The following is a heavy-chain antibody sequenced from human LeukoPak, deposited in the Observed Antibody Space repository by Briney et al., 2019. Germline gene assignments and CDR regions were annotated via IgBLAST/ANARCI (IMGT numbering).Heavy chain of an antibody. CDR2: IYSGGDT. V-gene: IGHV3-66*01. Sequence: GESLRLSCAASGFTVSSNYMSWVRQAPGEGLEWLSVIYSGGDTYYAHSVKGRLTISRDNSKNTLYLRINNLRAEDTALYYCARTLVGSGLDAFDIWGQGTMVNVS. D-gene: IGHD2-15*01. CDR1: GFTVSSNY. J-gene: IGHJ3*02. CDR3: ARTLVGSGLDAFDI.